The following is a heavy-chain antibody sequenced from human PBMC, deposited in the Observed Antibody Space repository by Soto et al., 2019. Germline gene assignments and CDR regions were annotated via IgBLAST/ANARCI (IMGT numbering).Heavy chain of an antibody. J-gene: IGHJ4*02. CDR2: IYHSGST. CDR3: ASSITMVRGVIVY. Sequence: QVQLQESGPGLVKPSGTLSLTCAVSSGSISSSNWWSWVRQPPGKGLEWIGEIYHSGSTNYNPSLESRVAISVDRSKNPFSLKLRSGTAADTAVYYCASSITMVRGVIVYWGQGTLVTVSS. CDR1: SGSISSSNW. D-gene: IGHD3-10*01. V-gene: IGHV4-4*02.